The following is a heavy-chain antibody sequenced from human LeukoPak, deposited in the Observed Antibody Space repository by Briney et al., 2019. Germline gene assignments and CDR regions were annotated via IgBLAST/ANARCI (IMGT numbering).Heavy chain of an antibody. J-gene: IGHJ4*02. V-gene: IGHV3-21*01. CDR2: ISSSSSSYI. D-gene: IGHD5-12*01. CDR1: GFTFSSYS. CDR3: AKGGYSGYDWGPFDY. Sequence: GGSLRLSCAASGFTFSSYSMNWVRQAPGKGLEWVSSISSSSSSYIYYADSAKGRFTISRDNAKNSLYLQMNSLRAEDTAVYYCAKGGYSGYDWGPFDYWGQGTLVTVSS.